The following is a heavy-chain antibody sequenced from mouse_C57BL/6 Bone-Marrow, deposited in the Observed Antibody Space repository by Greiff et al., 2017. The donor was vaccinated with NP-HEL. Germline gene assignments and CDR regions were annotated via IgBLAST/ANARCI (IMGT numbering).Heavy chain of an antibody. CDR1: GFNIKDDY. CDR3: TLYDYDVYYYGY. J-gene: IGHJ2*01. CDR2: IDPENGDT. Sequence: EVQLVESGAELVRPGASVKLSCTASGFNIKDDYMHWVKQRPEQGLEWIGWIDPENGDTEYASKFQGKATITADTSSNTAYLQLSSLTSEDTAVYYCTLYDYDVYYYGYWGKGTTLTVSS. D-gene: IGHD2-4*01. V-gene: IGHV14-4*01.